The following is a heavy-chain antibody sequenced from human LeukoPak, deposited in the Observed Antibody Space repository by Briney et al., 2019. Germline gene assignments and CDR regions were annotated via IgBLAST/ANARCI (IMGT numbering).Heavy chain of an antibody. Sequence: TSVKVSCKASGYTFTSFDINWVRQAIGQGLEWMGWMNPNSGNTGYAQKFQGRVTITADESTSTAYMELSSLRSEDTAVYYCARELRNYYDSSGYYYEYVDYWGQGTLVTVSS. CDR2: MNPNSGNT. J-gene: IGHJ4*02. D-gene: IGHD3-22*01. V-gene: IGHV1-8*01. CDR3: ARELRNYYDSSGYYYEYVDY. CDR1: GYTFTSFD.